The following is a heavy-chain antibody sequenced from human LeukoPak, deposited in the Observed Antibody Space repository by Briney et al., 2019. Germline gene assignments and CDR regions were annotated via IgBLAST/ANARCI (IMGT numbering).Heavy chain of an antibody. Sequence: GGSLRLSCAPSGFTSSSYPMHWVRQAPGKGLEWVAIISYDGTNQYYADSVKGRFTISRDNSKNTLYLQMNSLRAEDTAVYYCARDAGQWLENYYFDYWGQGALVTVSS. J-gene: IGHJ4*02. CDR2: ISYDGTNQ. CDR3: ARDAGQWLENYYFDY. CDR1: GFTSSSYP. V-gene: IGHV3-30-3*01. D-gene: IGHD6-19*01.